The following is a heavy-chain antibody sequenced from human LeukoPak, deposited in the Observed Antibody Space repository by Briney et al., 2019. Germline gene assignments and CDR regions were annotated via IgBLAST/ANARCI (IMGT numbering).Heavy chain of an antibody. CDR2: INPNSGGT. CDR3: ARVKEHCSSTSCWHAFDI. D-gene: IGHD2-2*01. Sequence: ASVKVSCKASGYTFTGYYMQWVRQAPGQGLEWMGRINPNSGGTNYAQKFQGRVTMTRDTSISTDDMELSRLRSDDTAVYYCARVKEHCSSTSCWHAFDIWGQGTMVTVSS. CDR1: GYTFTGYY. V-gene: IGHV1-2*06. J-gene: IGHJ3*02.